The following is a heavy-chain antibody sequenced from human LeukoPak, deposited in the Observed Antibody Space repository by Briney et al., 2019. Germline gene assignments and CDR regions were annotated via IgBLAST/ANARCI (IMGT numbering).Heavy chain of an antibody. V-gene: IGHV4-59*01. CDR2: IYYSGST. CDR1: GGSISSYY. Sequence: PSEILSLTCTVSGGSISSYYWSWIRQPPGKGLEWIGYIYYSGSTNYNPSLKSRVTISVDTSKNQFSLKLSSVTAADTAVYYCARYVWGSYPTFEDYWGQGTLVTVSS. J-gene: IGHJ4*02. CDR3: ARYVWGSYPTFEDY. D-gene: IGHD3-16*02.